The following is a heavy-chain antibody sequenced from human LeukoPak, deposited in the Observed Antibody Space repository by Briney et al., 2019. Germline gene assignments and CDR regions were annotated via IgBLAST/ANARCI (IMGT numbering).Heavy chain of an antibody. CDR3: ARARGGPYYDILTGYSKELDY. CDR2: INHSGST. CDR1: GGSFSGYY. D-gene: IGHD3-9*01. V-gene: IGHV4-34*01. J-gene: IGHJ4*02. Sequence: PSETLSLTCAVYGGSFSGYYWSWIRQPPGKGLEWIGEINHSGSTNYNPSLESRVTISVDTSKNQFSLKLSSVTAADTAVYYCARARGGPYYDILTGYSKELDYWGQGTLVTVSS.